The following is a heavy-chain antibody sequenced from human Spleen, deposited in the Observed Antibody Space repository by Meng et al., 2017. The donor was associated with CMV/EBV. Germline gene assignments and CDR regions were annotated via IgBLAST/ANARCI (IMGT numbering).Heavy chain of an antibody. D-gene: IGHD5-12*01. CDR1: GGSFSGYY. CDR3: ARRGVATIRGIWD. V-gene: IGHV4-34*01. J-gene: IGHJ4*02. CDR2: INHSGST. Sequence: QVQLQQWGAGLLKPSETLSRTCAVYGGSFSGYYWSWIRQPPGKGLEWIGEINHSGSTNYNPSLKSRVTISVDTSKNQFSLKLSSVTAADTAVYYCARRGVATIRGIWDWGQGTLVTVYS.